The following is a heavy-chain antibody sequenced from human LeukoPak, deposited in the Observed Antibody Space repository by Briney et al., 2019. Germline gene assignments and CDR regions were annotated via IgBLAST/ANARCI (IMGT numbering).Heavy chain of an antibody. Sequence: ASVKVSCKASGYTFTGYYMHWVRQAPGQGLEWMGWISAYNGNTDYAQKFQGRVTMTRDTSTNTAYMELRSLKSDDTAVYYCARDRGYCSDGTCHSTFDFWGQGTLVTVSS. J-gene: IGHJ4*02. CDR1: GYTFTGYY. V-gene: IGHV1-18*04. D-gene: IGHD2-15*01. CDR3: ARDRGYCSDGTCHSTFDF. CDR2: ISAYNGNT.